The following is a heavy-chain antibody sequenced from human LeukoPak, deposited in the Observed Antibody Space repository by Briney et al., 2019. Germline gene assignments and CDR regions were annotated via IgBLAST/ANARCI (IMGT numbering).Heavy chain of an antibody. J-gene: IGHJ3*02. D-gene: IGHD6-13*01. CDR2: IDYSGRT. V-gene: IGHV4-59*12. CDR3: ARVRNSSSWSDAFDI. CDR1: GGSTNSYY. Sequence: SETLSLTCTVSGGSTNSYYWSWIRQPPGKGLEWIGYIDYSGRTKYNPSLKSRVTVSVDTSKNQFSLKLSSVTAADTAVYYCARVRNSSSWSDAFDIWGQGTMVTVSS.